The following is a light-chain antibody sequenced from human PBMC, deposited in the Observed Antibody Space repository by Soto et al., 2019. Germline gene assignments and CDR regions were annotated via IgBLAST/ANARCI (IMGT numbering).Light chain of an antibody. CDR3: SSYGGYNNVI. CDR1: SSDFGGYNY. V-gene: IGLV2-8*01. Sequence: QSALTQPPSAYGSPGQSVTISCTGTSSDFGGYNYVSWYQQHPDKAPKLIIYEVSKRPSGVPDRFSGSNSGNTASLTVSGLQAEYEDDYYCSSYGGYNNVIFGGGTKLTVL. J-gene: IGLJ2*01. CDR2: EVS.